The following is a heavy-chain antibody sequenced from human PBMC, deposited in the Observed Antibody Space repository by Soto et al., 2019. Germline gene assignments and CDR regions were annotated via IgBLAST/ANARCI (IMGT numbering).Heavy chain of an antibody. CDR1: GFTFSSNA. CDR3: AKPQGGSYFHY. J-gene: IGHJ4*02. CDR2: ISSSGGST. Sequence: PGGSLRLSCAASGFTFSSNAMSWVRQAPGKGLEWVSGISSSGGSTYYADSVKGRFTISRDNSKNMLYLQMNNLRAEDTAVYYCAKPQGGSYFHYWGQGTLVTVSS. V-gene: IGHV3-23*01. D-gene: IGHD2-15*01.